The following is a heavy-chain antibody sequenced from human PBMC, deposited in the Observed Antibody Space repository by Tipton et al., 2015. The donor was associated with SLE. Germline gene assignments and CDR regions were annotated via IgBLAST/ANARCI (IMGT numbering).Heavy chain of an antibody. D-gene: IGHD5-12*01. CDR3: ARDRDGFSGYEYY. J-gene: IGHJ4*02. CDR1: GLSVSDNY. CDR2: IFSGGST. Sequence: SLRLSCAASGLSVSDNYMSWVRQAPGKGLEWVSVIFSGGSTFYADSVKGRFTLSRDHSRNTLYLQMNSLRPEDTAVYYCARDRDGFSGYEYYWGQGTLVTVSS. V-gene: IGHV3-53*05.